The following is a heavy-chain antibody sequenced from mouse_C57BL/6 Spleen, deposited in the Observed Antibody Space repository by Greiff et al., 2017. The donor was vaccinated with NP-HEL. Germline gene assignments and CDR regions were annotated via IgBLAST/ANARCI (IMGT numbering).Heavy chain of an antibody. D-gene: IGHD2-4*01. CDR2: INPNNGGT. V-gene: IGHV1-26*01. CDR3: SDGDNDGYAMDY. J-gene: IGHJ4*01. CDR1: GYTFTDYY. Sequence: EVQLQQSGPELVKPGASVKISCKASGYTFTDYYMNWVKQSHGKSLEWIGDINPNNGGTSYNQKFKGKATLTVDKSSSTAYMELRSLTSEDSAVDYCSDGDNDGYAMDYWGQGTSVTVSS.